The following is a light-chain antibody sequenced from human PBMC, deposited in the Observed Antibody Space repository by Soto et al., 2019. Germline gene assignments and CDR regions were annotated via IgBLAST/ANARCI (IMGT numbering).Light chain of an antibody. J-gene: IGKJ3*01. Sequence: EIVLTQSPATLSLSTGERATITCRASQGISSYLAWYQQKPGQAPRLLIYDASNLATGVPSRFSGSGSGTDFTLTISCLEPEDFAIYYCQQHCSWPPTFGAGTKVDIK. V-gene: IGKV3-11*01. CDR2: DAS. CDR3: QQHCSWPPT. CDR1: QGISSY.